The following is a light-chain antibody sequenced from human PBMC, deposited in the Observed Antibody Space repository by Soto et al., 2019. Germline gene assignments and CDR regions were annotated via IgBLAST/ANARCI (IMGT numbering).Light chain of an antibody. Sequence: DIQMTQSHSTLSASVGDRVTFTSWASQSISSWLHWYQQKPGKAPKLLVYDASSLESGVPSRFSGSGSGTEFTLTISSLQPDDFATYYCQQYNSYWITFGQGTRLEIK. CDR2: DAS. CDR3: QQYNSYWIT. V-gene: IGKV1-5*01. CDR1: QSISSW. J-gene: IGKJ5*01.